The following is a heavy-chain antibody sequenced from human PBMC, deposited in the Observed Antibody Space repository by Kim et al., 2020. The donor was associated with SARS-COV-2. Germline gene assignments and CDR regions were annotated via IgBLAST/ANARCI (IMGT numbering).Heavy chain of an antibody. CDR3: ARDGPLRGYSPLGDYYYGMDV. CDR2: ISSSSSYI. Sequence: GGSLRLSCAASGFTFSSYSMNWVRQAPGKGLEWVSSISSSSSYIYYADSVKGRFTISRDNAKNSLYLQMNSLRAEDTAVYYCARDGPLRGYSPLGDYYYGMDVWGQGTTVTVSS. CDR1: GFTFSSYS. D-gene: IGHD5-18*01. J-gene: IGHJ6*02. V-gene: IGHV3-21*01.